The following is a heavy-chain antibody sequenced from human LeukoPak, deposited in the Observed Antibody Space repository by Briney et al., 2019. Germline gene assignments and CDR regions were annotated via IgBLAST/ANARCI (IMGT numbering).Heavy chain of an antibody. D-gene: IGHD5-12*01. CDR1: GGSISSYY. CDR3: ARHGYSGYDYFAFDI. Sequence: SETLSLTCTVSGGSISSYYRSWIRQPPGKGLEWIGYIYYSGSTNYNPSLKSRVTISVDTSKNQFSLELSSVTAADTAVYYCARHGYSGYDYFAFDIWGQGTMVTVSS. CDR2: IYYSGST. V-gene: IGHV4-59*08. J-gene: IGHJ3*02.